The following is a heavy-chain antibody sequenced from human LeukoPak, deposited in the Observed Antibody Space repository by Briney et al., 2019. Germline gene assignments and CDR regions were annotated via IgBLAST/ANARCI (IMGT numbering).Heavy chain of an antibody. D-gene: IGHD4-11*01. CDR1: GGTFSSYA. V-gene: IGHV1-69*01. CDR2: IIPIFGTA. CDR3: ASYSVMDAQRYYYYYGMDV. J-gene: IGHJ6*02. Sequence: SVKVSCKASGGTFSSYAISWVRQAPGQGLEWMGGIIPIFGTANYAQKFQGRVTITADESTSTAYMELSSLRSEDTAVYYCASYSVMDAQRYYYYYGMDVWGQGTTVTVSS.